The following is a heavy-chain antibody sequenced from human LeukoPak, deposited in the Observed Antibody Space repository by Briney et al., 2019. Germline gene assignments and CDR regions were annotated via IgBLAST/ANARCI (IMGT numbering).Heavy chain of an antibody. CDR3: ARGEYCSSTSCYISDAFDI. CDR2: ISSSGSTI. V-gene: IGHV3-48*04. Sequence: GGSLRLSCAASGFTFSSYSMNWVRQAPGKGLEWVSYISSSGSTIYYADSVKGRFTISRDNAKNSLYLQMNSLRAEDTAVYYCARGEYCSSTSCYISDAFDIWGQGTMVTVSS. J-gene: IGHJ3*02. D-gene: IGHD2-2*01. CDR1: GFTFSSYS.